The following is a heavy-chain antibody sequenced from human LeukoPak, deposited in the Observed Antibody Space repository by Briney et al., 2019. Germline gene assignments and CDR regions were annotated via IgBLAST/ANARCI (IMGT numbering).Heavy chain of an antibody. V-gene: IGHV4-34*01. D-gene: IGHD5-18*01. Sequence: PSETLSLXCAVYGGSFSGYYWSWIRQPLGKALEWIGEINHSGSTNYNPSLKSRVTISVDTSKNQFSLKLSSVTAADTAVYYCARGQNTAMVSTPYWYFDLWGRGTLVTVSS. CDR2: INHSGST. CDR1: GGSFSGYY. J-gene: IGHJ2*01. CDR3: ARGQNTAMVSTPYWYFDL.